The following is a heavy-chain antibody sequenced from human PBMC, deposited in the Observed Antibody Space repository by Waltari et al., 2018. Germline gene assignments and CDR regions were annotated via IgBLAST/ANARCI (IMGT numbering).Heavy chain of an antibody. CDR2: VSVTGRRT. CDR3: ARGAAAGSFDY. J-gene: IGHJ4*02. CDR1: GFILSGHW. V-gene: IGHV3-74*03. Sequence: EAELAESGGGVVQPGESLRLSCAASGFILSGHWMHWVRQTPGKGLVWVARVSVTGRRTTYADSVKGRFTISRDNAKNSLYLQMNSLRAEDTAVYYCARGAAAGSFDYWGQGTLVTVSS. D-gene: IGHD6-13*01.